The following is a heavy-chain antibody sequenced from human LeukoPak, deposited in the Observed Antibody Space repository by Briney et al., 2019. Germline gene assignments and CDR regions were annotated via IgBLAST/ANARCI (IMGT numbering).Heavy chain of an antibody. D-gene: IGHD3-10*01. Sequence: PGGSLRPSCAASGFTVSSNYMSWVRQAPGKGLKGASVIYGGVGTYYADSVKGRFTISRDNSKNTLYLQMNSLRAEDTAVYYCARDGGYYYGSGSSFYYYYGMDVWGQGTTVTVSS. CDR1: GFTVSSNY. V-gene: IGHV3-66*01. J-gene: IGHJ6*02. CDR3: ARDGGYYYGSGSSFYYYYGMDV. CDR2: IYGGVGT.